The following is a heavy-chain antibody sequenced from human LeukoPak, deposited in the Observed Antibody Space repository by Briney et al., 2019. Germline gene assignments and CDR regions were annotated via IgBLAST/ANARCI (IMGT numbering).Heavy chain of an antibody. J-gene: IGHJ4*02. CDR2: MNPNSGHT. D-gene: IGHD5-18*01. CDR3: ARVVDTAMGGPSSDY. V-gene: IGHV1-8*03. Sequence: ASVKVSCKASGYTFTSYDIHWVRQATGQGLEWMGWMNPNSGHTGYAQKFQGRVTITRDTSITTAYMELSSLGSEDTAVYYCARVVDTAMGGPSSDYWGQGTLVTVSS. CDR1: GYTFTSYD.